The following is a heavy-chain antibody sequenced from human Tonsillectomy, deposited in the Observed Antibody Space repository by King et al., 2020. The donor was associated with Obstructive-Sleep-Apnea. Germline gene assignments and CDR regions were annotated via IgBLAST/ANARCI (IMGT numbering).Heavy chain of an antibody. J-gene: IGHJ3*02. Sequence: VQLVESGGGVVQPGRSLRLSCAASGFTFSSYAMHLVRPAPGKGLEWVAVISYDGSNKYYADSVKGRFTISRDNSKNTLYLQMNSLRAEDTAVYYCARDLGRFLEWLFYPDAFDIWGQGTMVTVSS. D-gene: IGHD3-3*01. CDR3: ARDLGRFLEWLFYPDAFDI. CDR1: GFTFSSYA. CDR2: ISYDGSNK. V-gene: IGHV3-30*04.